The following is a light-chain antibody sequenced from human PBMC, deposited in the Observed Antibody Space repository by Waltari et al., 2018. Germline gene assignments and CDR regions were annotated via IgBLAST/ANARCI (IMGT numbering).Light chain of an antibody. V-gene: IGKV3-15*01. Sequence: EIVMTQSPVTLAVSPGESATLSCRASQSISTMLAWYQQKPGQAPRFLIYGASTRAPGIPARFSGSGSGTEYTLTISSLQSEDFAVYYCQQYNDWPYTFGQGTKLEIK. CDR2: GAS. CDR3: QQYNDWPYT. CDR1: QSISTM. J-gene: IGKJ2*01.